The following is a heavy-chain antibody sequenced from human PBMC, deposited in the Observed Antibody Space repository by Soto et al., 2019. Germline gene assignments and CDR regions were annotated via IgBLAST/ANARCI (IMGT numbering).Heavy chain of an antibody. D-gene: IGHD6-13*01. V-gene: IGHV3-23*01. CDR3: AKEPYSSSWPNWFDP. CDR1: GFTFSSYA. CDR2: ISGSGGST. Sequence: PGGSLRLSCAASGFTFSSYAMSRVRQAPGKGLEWVSAISGSGGSTYYADSVKGRFTISRDNSKNTLYLQMNSLRAEDTAVYYCAKEPYSSSWPNWFDPWGQGTLVTVSS. J-gene: IGHJ5*02.